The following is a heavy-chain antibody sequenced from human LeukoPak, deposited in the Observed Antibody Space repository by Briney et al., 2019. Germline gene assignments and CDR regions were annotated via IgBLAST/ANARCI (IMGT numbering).Heavy chain of an antibody. D-gene: IGHD1-14*01. CDR3: ARDFSFPPDSGDYGGY. CDR1: GFTFSSYG. CDR2: IWCDGSNK. J-gene: IGHJ4*02. Sequence: GGSLRLSCAASGFTFSSYGMHWVRQAPGKGREGVAVIWCDGSNKYYADSVKGRFTISRDNSENTLYLQKNSLRAEDTAVYYCARDFSFPPDSGDYGGYWGQGTLVTVSS. V-gene: IGHV3-33*01.